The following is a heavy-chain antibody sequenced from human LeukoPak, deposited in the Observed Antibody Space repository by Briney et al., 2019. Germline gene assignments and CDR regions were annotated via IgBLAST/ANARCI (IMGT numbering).Heavy chain of an antibody. Sequence: GESLKISCKGSGYSFTSYWIGWVRQMPGKGLEWMGIIYPGDSDARYSPSFQGQVTISADKSIGTAYLQWSSLKASDTAMYYCARDGKSGSYLPTDFDYWGQGTLVTVSS. J-gene: IGHJ4*02. CDR2: IYPGDSDA. V-gene: IGHV5-51*01. CDR3: ARDGKSGSYLPTDFDY. CDR1: GYSFTSYW. D-gene: IGHD1-26*01.